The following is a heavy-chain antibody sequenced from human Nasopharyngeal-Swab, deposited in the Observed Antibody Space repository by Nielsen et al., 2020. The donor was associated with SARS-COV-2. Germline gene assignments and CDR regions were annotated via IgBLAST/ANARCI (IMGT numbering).Heavy chain of an antibody. CDR3: AREAFDSTTYYYYMDV. CDR2: IGTAGDT. Sequence: GGSLRLSCAASGFTFSSYDMHWVRQATGKGLEWVSAIGTAGDTYYPGSVKGRFTISRENAKNSLYLQMSSLRAGDTAVYYCAREAFDSTTYYYYMDVWGKGTTVTVSS. CDR1: GFTFSSYD. J-gene: IGHJ6*03. D-gene: IGHD1-1*01. V-gene: IGHV3-13*01.